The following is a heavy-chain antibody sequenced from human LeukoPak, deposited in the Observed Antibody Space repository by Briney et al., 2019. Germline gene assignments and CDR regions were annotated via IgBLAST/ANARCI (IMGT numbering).Heavy chain of an antibody. D-gene: IGHD2-15*01. CDR1: GVSISSSNSY. CDR2: IYYSGNT. J-gene: IGHJ4*02. V-gene: IGHV4-39*01. CDR3: ARHSRAGGWSRTNFDY. Sequence: PSETLSLTCTVSGVSISSSNSYWGWIRQPPGKGLEWIGSIYYSGNTYYNASLKSQVSISIDTSKNQFSLRLTSVTAADTAVYYCARHSRAGGWSRTNFDYWGQGTLVTVSS.